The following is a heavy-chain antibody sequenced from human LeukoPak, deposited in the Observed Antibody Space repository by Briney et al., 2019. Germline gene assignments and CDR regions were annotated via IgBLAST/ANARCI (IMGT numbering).Heavy chain of an antibody. J-gene: IGHJ4*02. D-gene: IGHD5-12*01. V-gene: IGHV2-5*02. CDR3: AHTGGYDSFDY. Sequence: SGPTLVKPTQTLTLTCTFSGFSLSTTVVGVGWIRRPPGKALEWLALIYWDDDNRYSPSLKSRLTITKDTPKNQVALTMTNMDPVDTATYYCAHTGGYDSFDYWGQGTLVTVSS. CDR2: IYWDDDN. CDR1: GFSLSTTVVG.